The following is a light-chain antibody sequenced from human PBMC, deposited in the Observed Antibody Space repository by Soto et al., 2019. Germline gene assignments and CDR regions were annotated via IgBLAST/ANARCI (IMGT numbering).Light chain of an antibody. CDR2: EAS. CDR1: ESIGNW. V-gene: IGKV1-5*03. CDR3: HQYSSFPWT. Sequence: DIQVTQSPSTLSASEGDRVTITCRASESIGNWLAWYQQKPGQAPNLLIYEASNLESGVPSRFSGSGSGTEFTLTISSLQPVDFATYYFHQYSSFPWTFGQGTKVEIK. J-gene: IGKJ1*01.